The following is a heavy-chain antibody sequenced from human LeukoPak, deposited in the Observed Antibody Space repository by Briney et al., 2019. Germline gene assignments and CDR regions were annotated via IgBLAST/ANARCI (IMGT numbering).Heavy chain of an antibody. V-gene: IGHV3-11*01. Sequence: GGSLRLSCAASGFTFSDYYMSWIRQAPGKGLEWVSYISSSGSTIYYADSVKGRFTISRDNAKNSLYLQMNSLRAEDTAVYYCAKAGPNDLLYYFDYWGQGTLVTVSS. J-gene: IGHJ4*02. CDR1: GFTFSDYY. D-gene: IGHD1-14*01. CDR2: ISSSGSTI. CDR3: AKAGPNDLLYYFDY.